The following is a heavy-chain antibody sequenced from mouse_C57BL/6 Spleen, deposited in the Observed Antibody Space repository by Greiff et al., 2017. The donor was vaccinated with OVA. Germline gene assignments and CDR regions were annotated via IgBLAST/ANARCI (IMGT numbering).Heavy chain of an antibody. CDR3: ARAGWYFDV. CDR2: IYPGDGDT. J-gene: IGHJ1*03. CDR1: GYAFSSSW. Sequence: QVQLKQSGPELVKPGASVKISCKASGYAFSSSWMNWVKQRPGKGLEWIGRIYPGDGDTNYNGKFKGKATLTADKSSSTTYMQLSSLTSEDSAVYFCARAGWYFDVWGTGTTVTVSS. V-gene: IGHV1-82*01.